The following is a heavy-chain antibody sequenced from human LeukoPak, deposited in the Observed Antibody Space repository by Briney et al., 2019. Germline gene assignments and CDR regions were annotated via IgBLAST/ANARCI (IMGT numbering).Heavy chain of an antibody. Sequence: ASVKVSCKASGYTFTVYYMHWVRQAPGQGLERMGWINPNSGGTNYAQKFQGWVTMTRDTSISTAYMELSRLRSDDTAVYYCARANGSGSIPDYWGQGTLVTVSS. CDR1: GYTFTVYY. CDR3: ARANGSGSIPDY. J-gene: IGHJ4*02. D-gene: IGHD3-10*01. V-gene: IGHV1-2*04. CDR2: INPNSGGT.